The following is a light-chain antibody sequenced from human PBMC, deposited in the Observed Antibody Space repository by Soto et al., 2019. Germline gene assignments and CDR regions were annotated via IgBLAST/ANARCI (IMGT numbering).Light chain of an antibody. CDR2: AAS. Sequence: DIQMTQSPSSLSASVGDTVTITCRASQSISSYLNWYQQKPGKAPKLLIYAASSLQSGVPSRFSGSGSGTAFTLTISRLQPEDFATYYCQQSYSTPYTFGQGTKLEIK. CDR3: QQSYSTPYT. J-gene: IGKJ2*01. CDR1: QSISSY. V-gene: IGKV1-39*01.